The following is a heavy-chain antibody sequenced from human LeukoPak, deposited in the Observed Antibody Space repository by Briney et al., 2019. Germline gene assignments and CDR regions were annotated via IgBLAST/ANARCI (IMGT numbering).Heavy chain of an antibody. CDR2: FDPEDGET. CDR3: ATDQRGAGLGFRYGSGSYNGMDV. D-gene: IGHD3-10*01. Sequence: ASVKVSCKVSGYTLTELSMHWVRHAPGKGLEWMGGFDPEDGETLYAQKFQGRVTMTEDTSTDTAYMELSSLRSEDTAVYYCATDQRGAGLGFRYGSGSYNGMDVWGQGTTVTVSS. CDR1: GYTLTELS. V-gene: IGHV1-24*01. J-gene: IGHJ6*02.